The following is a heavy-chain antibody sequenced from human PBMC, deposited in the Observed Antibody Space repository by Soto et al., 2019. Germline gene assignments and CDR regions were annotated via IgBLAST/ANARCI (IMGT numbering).Heavy chain of an antibody. D-gene: IGHD6-13*01. CDR2: INHSGST. V-gene: IGHV4-34*01. CDR1: GGSFSGYY. Sequence: PSETLSLTCAVYGGSFSGYYWSWIRQPPGKGLEWIGEINHSGSTNHNPSLKSRVTISVDTSKNQFSLKLSSVTAADTAVYYCARAGYSSSNGMDVWGQGTTVTVSS. J-gene: IGHJ6*02. CDR3: ARAGYSSSNGMDV.